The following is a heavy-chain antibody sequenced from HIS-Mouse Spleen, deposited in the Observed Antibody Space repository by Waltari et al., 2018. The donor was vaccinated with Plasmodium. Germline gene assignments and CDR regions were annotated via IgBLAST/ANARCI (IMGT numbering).Heavy chain of an antibody. CDR2: IYYSGGT. V-gene: IGHV4-39*07. CDR3: ARDRITGTSYFDY. CDR1: GGSISSSSYY. D-gene: IGHD1-7*01. J-gene: IGHJ4*02. Sequence: QLQLQESGPGLVKPSETLSLTCTVSGGSISSSSYYWGWIRQPPGKGLEWIGVIYYSGGTDYNPSLKSRVTISVDPSKNQFSLKLSSVTAADTAVYYCARDRITGTSYFDYWGQGTLVTVSS.